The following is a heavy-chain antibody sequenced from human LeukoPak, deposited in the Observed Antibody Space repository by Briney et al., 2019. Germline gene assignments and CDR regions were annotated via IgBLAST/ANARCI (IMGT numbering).Heavy chain of an antibody. D-gene: IGHD3-10*01. Sequence: PSETLSDTSAEPGGSTIASYWSWIRQRARPGLDWIGRIYTSGSTNYNPSLKSRVTMSVDTSKNQFSLRLSSVNAADTAVYFCAREGTSGGLNWLDPWGQGTLVTVSS. V-gene: IGHV4-4*07. J-gene: IGHJ5*02. CDR3: AREGTSGGLNWLDP. CDR1: GGSTIASY. CDR2: IYTSGST.